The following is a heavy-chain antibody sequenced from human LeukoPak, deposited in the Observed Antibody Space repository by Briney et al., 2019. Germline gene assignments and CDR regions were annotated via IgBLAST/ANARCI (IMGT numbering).Heavy chain of an antibody. CDR1: GFTFSSHA. CDR3: ATPAADDYDILTGYYPNFDY. Sequence: GGSLRLSCAASGFTFSSHAMSWVRQAPGKGLEWVSAISGSGGSTYYADSVKGRFTISRDNSKNTLYLQMNSLRAEDTAVYYCATPAADDYDILTGYYPNFDYWGQGTLVTVSS. CDR2: ISGSGGST. V-gene: IGHV3-23*01. J-gene: IGHJ4*02. D-gene: IGHD3-9*01.